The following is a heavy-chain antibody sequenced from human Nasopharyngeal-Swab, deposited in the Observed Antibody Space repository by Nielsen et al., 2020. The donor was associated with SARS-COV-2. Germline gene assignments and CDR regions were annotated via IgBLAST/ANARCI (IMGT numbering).Heavy chain of an antibody. D-gene: IGHD6-25*01. CDR1: GYTFTTYG. CDR2: ISPYNGKT. Sequence: ASVKVSCKASGYTFTTYGISWVRQAPGQGLEWMGWISPYNGKTKYAQKFQDRVTMTTDTSTSTAYMELRSLRSDDTAAYFCARDPRGPDYWGQGTLVTVSS. V-gene: IGHV1-18*01. J-gene: IGHJ4*02. CDR3: ARDPRGPDY.